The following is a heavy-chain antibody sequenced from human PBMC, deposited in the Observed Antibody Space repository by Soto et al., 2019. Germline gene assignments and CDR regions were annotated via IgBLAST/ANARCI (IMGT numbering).Heavy chain of an antibody. D-gene: IGHD2-15*01. Sequence: QVQLVQSGAEVKKPGASVKVSCKASGYTFTGYYMHWVRQAPGQGLEWMGWINPNSGGTNYAQKFQGRVTMTRDTPITTAYMERGRLRSDDRAVYYCARGNVVVVAATREYYFAYWGQGPLVTFSS. J-gene: IGHJ4*02. V-gene: IGHV1-2*02. CDR2: INPNSGGT. CDR3: ARGNVVVVAATREYYFAY. CDR1: GYTFTGYY.